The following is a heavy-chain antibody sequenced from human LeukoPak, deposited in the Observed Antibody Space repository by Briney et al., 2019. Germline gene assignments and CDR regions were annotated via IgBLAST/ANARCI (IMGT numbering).Heavy chain of an antibody. CDR1: GGSISSYY. J-gene: IGHJ4*02. Sequence: PSETLSLTCTVSGGSISSYYWSWIRQPPGKGLEWIGYIYYNGSTNYNPSLKSRVTISVDTSKNQFSLKLSSVTAADTAVYYCARFDDSSGYYTYWGQGTLVTVSS. V-gene: IGHV4-59*08. D-gene: IGHD3-22*01. CDR3: ARFDDSSGYYTY. CDR2: IYYNGST.